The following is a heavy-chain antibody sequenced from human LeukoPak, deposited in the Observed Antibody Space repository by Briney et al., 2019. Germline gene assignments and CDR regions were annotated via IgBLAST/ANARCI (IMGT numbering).Heavy chain of an antibody. CDR1: GGSISSSSYY. CDR3: ASSSGWYGY. J-gene: IGHJ4*02. CDR2: IYYSGST. V-gene: IGHV4-39*01. Sequence: SETPSLTCTVSGGSISSSSYYWGWIRQPPGKGLEWIGSIYYSGSTYYNPSLKSRVTISVDTSKNQFSLKLSSVTAADTAVYYCASSSGWYGYWGQGTLVTVSS. D-gene: IGHD6-19*01.